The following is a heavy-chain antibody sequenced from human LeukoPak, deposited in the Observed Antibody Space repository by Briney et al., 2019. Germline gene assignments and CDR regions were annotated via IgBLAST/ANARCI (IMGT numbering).Heavy chain of an antibody. Sequence: SETLSLTCAVYGGSFSGYYWSWIRQPPGKGLEWIGEINHSGSTNYNPSLKSRVTISVDTSKNQFSLKLSSVTAADTAVYYCARGLARTSMVTRGGVRFDYWGQGTLVTVSS. CDR1: GGSFSGYY. CDR3: ARGLARTSMVTRGGVRFDY. D-gene: IGHD5-18*01. V-gene: IGHV4-34*01. J-gene: IGHJ4*02. CDR2: INHSGST.